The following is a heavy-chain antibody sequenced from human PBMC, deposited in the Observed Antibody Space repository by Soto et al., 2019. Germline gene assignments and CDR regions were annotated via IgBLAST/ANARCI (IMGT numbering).Heavy chain of an antibody. CDR2: IWYDGSNK. CDR1: GFTFSSFG. D-gene: IGHD3-22*01. J-gene: IGHJ5*02. Sequence: PGGSLRLSCAASGFTFSSFGMHWVRQAPGKGLEWVAVIWYDGSNKYYADSVKGRFTISRDNSKNTLYLQMNSLRAEDTAVYYCARDSYDSSGYYPPSAFDPWGQGTLVTVSS. V-gene: IGHV3-33*01. CDR3: ARDSYDSSGYYPPSAFDP.